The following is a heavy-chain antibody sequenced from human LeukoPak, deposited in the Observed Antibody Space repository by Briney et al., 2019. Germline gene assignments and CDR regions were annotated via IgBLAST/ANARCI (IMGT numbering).Heavy chain of an antibody. J-gene: IGHJ5*02. CDR2: IIPIFGTA. V-gene: IGHV1-69*01. Sequence: SVKVSCKASGGTFSSYAISWVRQAPGQGLEWMGGIIPIFGTANYAQKFQGRVTITADESTSTAYMELSSLRSEDTAVYYCARDGYSYGPNNWFDPWGQGTLVTVSS. CDR1: GGTFSSYA. D-gene: IGHD5-18*01. CDR3: ARDGYSYGPNNWFDP.